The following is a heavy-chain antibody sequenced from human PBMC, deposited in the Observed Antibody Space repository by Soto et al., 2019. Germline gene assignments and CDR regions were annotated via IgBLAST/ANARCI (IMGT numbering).Heavy chain of an antibody. CDR3: AIDGPLPASTAARYYYYGMDV. CDR1: GYTFTSYG. D-gene: IGHD2-2*01. Sequence: QVQLVQSGAEVKKPGASVKVSCKASGYTFTSYGISWVRQAPGQGLEWMGWISAYNGNTNYAQKLQGRVTMTTDTSTSTAYMELRSLRSDDTAVYYCAIDGPLPASTAARYYYYGMDVWGQGTTVTVSS. V-gene: IGHV1-18*04. J-gene: IGHJ6*02. CDR2: ISAYNGNT.